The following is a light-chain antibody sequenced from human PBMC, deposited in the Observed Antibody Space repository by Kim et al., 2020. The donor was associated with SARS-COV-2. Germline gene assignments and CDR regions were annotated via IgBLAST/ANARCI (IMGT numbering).Light chain of an antibody. CDR1: QHVYKGY. V-gene: IGKV3-20*01. CDR2: QTS. CDR3: QKYGSSPPNT. J-gene: IGKJ2*01. Sequence: IVLTQSPGTLSLSPGEGATLSCRASQHVYKGYLAWYQQRLGQDPRLLIYQTSNRATGIPDRFSGSGSGTDFTLTISRLEPEDFAVYYCQKYGSSPPNTFGQGTKLEI.